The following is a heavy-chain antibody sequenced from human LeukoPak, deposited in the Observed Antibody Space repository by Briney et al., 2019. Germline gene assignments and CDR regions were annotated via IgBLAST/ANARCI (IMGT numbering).Heavy chain of an antibody. Sequence: PSETLSLTCSVSGASLSSYYWTWIRLPAGKGLEWIGRVHTSGSSDYNPSLKRRVTMSVDTSKNHFSLSLSSVTAADTAFYYCARVSYNSGSYMSGGWFDPWGQGTLVIVSS. CDR1: GASLSSYY. V-gene: IGHV4-4*07. J-gene: IGHJ5*02. CDR3: ARVSYNSGSYMSGGWFDP. D-gene: IGHD3-10*01. CDR2: VHTSGSS.